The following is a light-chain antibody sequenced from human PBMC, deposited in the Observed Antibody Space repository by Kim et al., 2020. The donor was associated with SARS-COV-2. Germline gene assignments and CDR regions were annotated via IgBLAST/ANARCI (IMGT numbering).Light chain of an antibody. CDR1: QDIKKS. CDR3: QQYHNVPIT. CDR2: DAS. J-gene: IGKJ3*01. V-gene: IGKV1-33*01. Sequence: DIQMTQSPSSLSASVGDRVTITCQASQDIKKSLVWYQQKPGKAPKLLIYDASSLEAGVLSRFSGSGSGTDFSFTISRLQPEDVATYYCQQYHNVPITFGPGTKVDIK.